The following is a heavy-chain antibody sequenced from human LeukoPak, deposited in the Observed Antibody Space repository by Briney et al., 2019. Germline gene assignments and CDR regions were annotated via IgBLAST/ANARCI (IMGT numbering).Heavy chain of an antibody. CDR2: VSGSGDST. Sequence: GGSLRLSCAASGFTFSSYAMSWVRQTPGKGLEWVSTVSGSGDSTYYADSAKGRFTISRDNSKNTLYLQMNSLRAEDTAIYYCAKSSWSVTPGYFDYWGQGTLVTVSS. J-gene: IGHJ4*02. V-gene: IGHV3-23*01. CDR1: GFTFSSYA. D-gene: IGHD4-17*01. CDR3: AKSSWSVTPGYFDY.